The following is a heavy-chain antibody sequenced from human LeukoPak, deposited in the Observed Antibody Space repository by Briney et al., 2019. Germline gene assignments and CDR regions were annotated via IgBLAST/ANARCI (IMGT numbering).Heavy chain of an antibody. CDR2: TYYTSSWSN. J-gene: IGHJ3*02. CDR3: ARGRYSGFDI. D-gene: IGHD1-26*01. CDR1: GDSLFTSGVG. Sequence: SQTLSLTCALSGDSLFTSGVGWNWIRQSQSRGLEWLGRTYYTSSWSNEYAVSLKSRITVNADTSKNQFSLQLNSVTPEDTALYYCARGRYSGFDIWGQGTTVTVSS. V-gene: IGHV6-1*01.